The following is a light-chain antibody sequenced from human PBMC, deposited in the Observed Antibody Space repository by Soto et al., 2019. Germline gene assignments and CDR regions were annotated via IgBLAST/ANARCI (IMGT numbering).Light chain of an antibody. CDR1: QNIVNW. J-gene: IGKJ5*01. CDR3: QQYNTYSVT. V-gene: IGKV1-5*01. CDR2: GDS. Sequence: DIQMTQSPSTLSPSVGDRVTITCRASQNIVNWLAWYQQKPGKAPKILIYGDSTLERVVPSRFSGSGSGTEFTLTITNLQPDDFATYYCQQYNTYSVTFGQGTRLEIK.